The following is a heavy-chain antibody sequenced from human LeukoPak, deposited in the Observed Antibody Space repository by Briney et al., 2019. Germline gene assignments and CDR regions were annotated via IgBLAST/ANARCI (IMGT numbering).Heavy chain of an antibody. D-gene: IGHD5-18*01. Sequence: PGGSLRLSCAGSGFTFSSYSMNWVRQAPGKGLEWVSSISSSSSYIYYADSVKGRFTVSRDNAKNSLYLQMNSLRAEDTAVYYCARGARDSYGQFDPWGQGTLVTVSS. V-gene: IGHV3-21*01. CDR3: ARGARDSYGQFDP. CDR2: ISSSSSYI. CDR1: GFTFSSYS. J-gene: IGHJ5*02.